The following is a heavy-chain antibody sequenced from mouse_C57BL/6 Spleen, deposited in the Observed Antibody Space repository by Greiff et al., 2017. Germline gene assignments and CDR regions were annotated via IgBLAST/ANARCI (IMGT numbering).Heavy chain of an antibody. V-gene: IGHV14-4*01. CDR2: IDPENGDT. CDR3: PYGNFCDY. J-gene: IGHJ2*01. CDR1: GFNIKDDY. D-gene: IGHD2-1*01. Sequence: VQLQQSGAELVRPGASVKLSCTASGFNIKDDYMHWVKQRPEQGLEWIGWIDPENGDTEYASKFQGKATITADTSSNTAYLQLSSLTSEDTAVYYCPYGNFCDYWGQGTTLTVSS.